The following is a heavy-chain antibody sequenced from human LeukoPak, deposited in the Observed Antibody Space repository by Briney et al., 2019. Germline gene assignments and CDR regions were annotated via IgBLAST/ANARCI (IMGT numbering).Heavy chain of an antibody. D-gene: IGHD3-10*01. V-gene: IGHV3-9*01. Sequence: GRSLRLSCAASGFTFDDYAMHWVRQAPGKGLEWVSGISWNSGSIGYADSVKGRFTISRDNAKNSLYLQMNSLRAEDTALYYCAKMAGFSTRGYFDYWGQGTLVTVSS. CDR3: AKMAGFSTRGYFDY. CDR2: ISWNSGSI. J-gene: IGHJ4*02. CDR1: GFTFDDYA.